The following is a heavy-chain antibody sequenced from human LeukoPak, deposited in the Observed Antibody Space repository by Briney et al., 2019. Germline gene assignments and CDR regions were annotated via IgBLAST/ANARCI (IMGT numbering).Heavy chain of an antibody. CDR1: GYTFTSYY. CDR3: ARESQEGAFDY. V-gene: IGHV1-46*01. Sequence: GASVKVSCKASGYTFTSYYMHWVRQAPGQGLEWMGIINPSGGSTSYAQKFQGRVTITRDTPASTAYMELSSLRSEDTAVYYCARESQEGAFDYWGQGTLVTVSS. J-gene: IGHJ4*02. CDR2: INPSGGST.